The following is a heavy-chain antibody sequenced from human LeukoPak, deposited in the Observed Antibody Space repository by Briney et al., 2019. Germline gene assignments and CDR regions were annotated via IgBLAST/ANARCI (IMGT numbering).Heavy chain of an antibody. CDR3: ATRGTTATKYFDD. J-gene: IGHJ4*02. V-gene: IGHV3-23*01. CDR2: ITGSGTST. D-gene: IGHD1-1*01. Sequence: GGSLRLSCAASGFTFRSYVMSWVRQAPGKGLEWVSTITGSGTSTYYADSVKGRFTISRDNSKNTLHLQTNSLRAEDTAVYYCATRGTTATKYFDDWGQGTLVTVSS. CDR1: GFTFRSYV.